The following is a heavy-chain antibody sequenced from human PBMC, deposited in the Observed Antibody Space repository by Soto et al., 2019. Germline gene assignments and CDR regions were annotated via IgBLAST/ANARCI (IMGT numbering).Heavy chain of an antibody. CDR1: GGTFSGYY. Sequence: SETLSLTCAAYGGTFSGYYWSWLRQPPGKGLAWIGQINHSESTNYDPAIKSRVIISVDTSKNQFSLKLSSVTAADTAVYYCARVGGYYDFWSGNYSSSWFDPWGQGTLVTVSS. V-gene: IGHV4-34*01. J-gene: IGHJ5*02. D-gene: IGHD3-3*01. CDR2: INHSEST. CDR3: ARVGGYYDFWSGNYSSSWFDP.